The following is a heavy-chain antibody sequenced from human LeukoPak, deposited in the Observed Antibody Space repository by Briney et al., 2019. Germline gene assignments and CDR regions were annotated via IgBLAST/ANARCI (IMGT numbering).Heavy chain of an antibody. D-gene: IGHD2-15*01. CDR3: ARDPRNVGLAP. Sequence: GGSLRLSCAASGFIFSFYCMHWVRQAPGKGPMWVSRICPDGTGISYADSVKARFTTSRDNAKNTVYLQMNSLRVEDTAVYYCARDPRNVGLAPWGQGTLVTVSS. CDR2: ICPDGTGI. CDR1: GFIFSFYC. V-gene: IGHV3-74*01. J-gene: IGHJ5*02.